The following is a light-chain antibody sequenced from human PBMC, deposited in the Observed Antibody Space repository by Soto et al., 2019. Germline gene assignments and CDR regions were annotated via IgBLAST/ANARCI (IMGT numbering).Light chain of an antibody. Sequence: IVLTQSPGTLSLSPGERATLTCRASQSVSYYLAWYQQKPGQAPRLLIYGAPSTATGIPDRFSGSGSGTEFTLTIRRLEPEDSGVYYCQQYGSSPRTFGQGTKVDIK. V-gene: IGKV3-20*01. CDR3: QQYGSSPRT. J-gene: IGKJ1*01. CDR1: QSVSYY. CDR2: GAP.